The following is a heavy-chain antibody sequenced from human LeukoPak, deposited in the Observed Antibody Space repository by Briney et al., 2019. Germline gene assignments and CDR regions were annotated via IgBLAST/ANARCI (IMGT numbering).Heavy chain of an antibody. Sequence: RASVKVSCKASGGTFSSYAISWVRQAPGQGLEWMGGIIPIFGTANYAQKFQGRVTITADESTSTAYMELSSLRSEDTAVYYCARGGGNYDYVWGSSAFEYFQHWGQGTLVTVSS. CDR2: IIPIFGTA. J-gene: IGHJ1*01. CDR1: GGTFSSYA. V-gene: IGHV1-69*13. CDR3: ARGGGNYDYVWGSSAFEYFQH. D-gene: IGHD3-16*01.